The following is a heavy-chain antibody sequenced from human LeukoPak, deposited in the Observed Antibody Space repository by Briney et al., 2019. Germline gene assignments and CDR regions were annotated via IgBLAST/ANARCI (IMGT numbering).Heavy chain of an antibody. CDR2: IRSKAYGGTT. CDR1: GFTFSSFA. D-gene: IGHD2-2*01. Sequence: GGSLRLSCAASGFTFSSFAMTWVRQAPGKGLEWVGFIRSKAYGGTTEYAASVKGRFTISRDDSKSIAYLQMNSLKTEDTAVYYCTRVVLLWRRGYFDYWGQGTLVTVSS. V-gene: IGHV3-49*04. J-gene: IGHJ4*02. CDR3: TRVVLLWRRGYFDY.